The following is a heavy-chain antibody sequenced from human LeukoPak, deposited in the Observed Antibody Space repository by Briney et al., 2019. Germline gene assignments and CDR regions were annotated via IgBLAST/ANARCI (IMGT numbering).Heavy chain of an antibody. J-gene: IGHJ4*02. CDR3: AREGY. V-gene: IGHV3-64*01. Sequence: GGSLRLSCAASGFTFSSYAMHWVRQAPGKGLEYVSAISSNGGSTYYANSVKGRFTISRDNSKNTLYLQMGSLRAEDMAVYYSAREGYWGQGTLVTVSS. CDR2: ISSNGGST. CDR1: GFTFSSYA.